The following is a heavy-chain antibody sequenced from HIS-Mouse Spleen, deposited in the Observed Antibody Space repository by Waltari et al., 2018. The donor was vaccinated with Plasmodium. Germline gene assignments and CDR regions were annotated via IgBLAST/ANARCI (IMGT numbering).Heavy chain of an antibody. J-gene: IGHJ4*02. V-gene: IGHV4-34*01. CDR2: INHSGSN. CDR3: ARGRRIVVVTAPRGFFDY. CDR1: GGSFSGYY. D-gene: IGHD2-21*02. Sequence: QVQLQQWGAGLLKPSETLSLTCAVYGGSFSGYYWSWIRQPPGKGLEWIGEINHSGSNNYNPSVKSRVTISVDTAKNQFSLKLSAVTAAETAVYYCARGRRIVVVTAPRGFFDYWGQGTLVTVSS.